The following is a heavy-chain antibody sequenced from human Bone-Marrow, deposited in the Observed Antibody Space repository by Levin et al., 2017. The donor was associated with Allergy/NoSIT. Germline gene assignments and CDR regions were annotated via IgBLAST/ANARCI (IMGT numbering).Heavy chain of an antibody. CDR2: IDPSDSYT. V-gene: IGHV5-10-1*01. CDR3: ATQGDSYYMDV. Sequence: PGESLKISCKGSGFTSTTDWISWVRQTPGKGLEWLGRIDPSDSYTHYSPSFQGHVTLSVDTSISTAYLQWTSLKASDTAIYYCATQGDSYYMDVWGKGTTVTVSS. CDR1: GFTSTTDW. J-gene: IGHJ6*03.